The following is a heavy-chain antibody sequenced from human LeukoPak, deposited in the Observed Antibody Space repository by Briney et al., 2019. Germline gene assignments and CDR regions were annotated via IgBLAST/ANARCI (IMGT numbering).Heavy chain of an antibody. CDR2: INPNSGGT. J-gene: IGHJ6*02. D-gene: IGHD6-6*01. CDR3: ARDARVLGGQLARVHGMDV. CDR1: GYTFTGYY. Sequence: ASVKVSCKASGYTFTGYYMHWVRQAPGQGLEWMGWINPNSGGTNYAQKFQGRVTMTRDTSISTAYMELSRLRSDDTAVYYCARDARVLGGQLARVHGMDVWGQGATVTVSS. V-gene: IGHV1-2*02.